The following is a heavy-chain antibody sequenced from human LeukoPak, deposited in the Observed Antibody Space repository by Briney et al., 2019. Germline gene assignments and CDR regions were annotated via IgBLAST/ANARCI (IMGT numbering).Heavy chain of an antibody. D-gene: IGHD3-22*01. CDR3: AKSLVDYYEEYDAFDI. CDR1: GFTFSSYG. J-gene: IGHJ3*02. CDR2: ISYDGSNK. Sequence: GGSLRLSCAASGFTFSSYGMHWVHQAPGKGLEWVAVISYDGSNKYYADSVKGRFTISRDNSKNTLYLQMNSLRAEDTAVYYCAKSLVDYYEEYDAFDIWGQGTMVTVSS. V-gene: IGHV3-30*18.